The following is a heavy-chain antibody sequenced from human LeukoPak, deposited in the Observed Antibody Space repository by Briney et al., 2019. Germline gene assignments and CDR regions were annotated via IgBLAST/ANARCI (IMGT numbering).Heavy chain of an antibody. CDR2: ISTTGNYI. D-gene: IGHD1-1*01. Sequence: GESLQISCASSGFTFRSYGMNSVRQAPGRGLEWVSSISTTGNYIYYADSVKGRFTISRDNAKNSLYLQMNSLRAEDTAVYYCARETTPFDYWGQGTLVTVSS. J-gene: IGHJ4*02. V-gene: IGHV3-21*01. CDR1: GFTFRSYG. CDR3: ARETTPFDY.